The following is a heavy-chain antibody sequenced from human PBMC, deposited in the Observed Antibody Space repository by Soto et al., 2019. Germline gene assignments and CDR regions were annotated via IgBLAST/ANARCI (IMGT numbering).Heavy chain of an antibody. D-gene: IGHD4-17*01. V-gene: IGHV3-9*01. CDR3: AKDMKWGGMTTIHYFDS. J-gene: IGHJ4*02. CDR1: GFTVDDYA. CDR2: ISWNSETI. Sequence: EVQLVESAGGLVQPGRSLRLSCAASGFTVDDYAMHWVRQAPGKGLEWVSGISWNSETIDYADSVKGRFTISRDNAKSSLFLQMNSLRPDDTALYYCAKDMKWGGMTTIHYFDSWGQGTLVTVSS.